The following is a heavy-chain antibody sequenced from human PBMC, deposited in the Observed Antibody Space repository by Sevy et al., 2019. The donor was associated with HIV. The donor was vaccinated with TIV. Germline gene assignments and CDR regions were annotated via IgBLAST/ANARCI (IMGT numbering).Heavy chain of an antibody. J-gene: IGHJ4*02. V-gene: IGHV3-7*01. CDR1: GFTFSDAW. CDR2: IKQDGSEK. CDR3: MTTVTTVDY. Sequence: GGSLRLSCAASGFTFSDAWMSWVRQAPGKGLEWVANIKQDGSEKYYVDSVKGRFTISRDNAKNSLYLQMNSLRAEDTAVYYCMTTVTTVDYWGQGTLVTVSS. D-gene: IGHD4-17*01.